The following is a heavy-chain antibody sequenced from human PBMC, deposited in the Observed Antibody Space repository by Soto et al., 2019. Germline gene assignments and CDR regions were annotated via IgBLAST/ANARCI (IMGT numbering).Heavy chain of an antibody. V-gene: IGHV1-18*01. J-gene: IGHJ6*02. CDR3: ARVPLAYCGGDCYSKDYYYGMDV. Sequence: QVQLVQSGAEVKKPGASVKVSCKASGYTFTSYGISWVRQDPGQALEWMGWRSAYNGNTNYAQKLHGRVTMTTDTSTSTAYMELRSLRSDDTAVYYCARVPLAYCGGDCYSKDYYYGMDVWGQGTTVTVSS. CDR1: GYTFTSYG. CDR2: RSAYNGNT. D-gene: IGHD2-21*02.